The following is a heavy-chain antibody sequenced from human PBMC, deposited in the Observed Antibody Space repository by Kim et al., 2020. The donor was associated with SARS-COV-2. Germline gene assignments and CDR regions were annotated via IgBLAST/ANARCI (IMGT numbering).Heavy chain of an antibody. J-gene: IGHJ4*01. Sequence: GGSLRLSCVASGFTFSTYAMSWVRQAPGTGLESVAGISNSGGITYATDSVKGRFSISRDISRNTLFLQMNSLRVEDTAIYYCSKSETGSFGNALNFWG. CDR1: GFTFSTYA. D-gene: IGHD3-10*01. V-gene: IGHV3-23*01. CDR3: SKSETGSFGNALNF. CDR2: ISNSGGIT.